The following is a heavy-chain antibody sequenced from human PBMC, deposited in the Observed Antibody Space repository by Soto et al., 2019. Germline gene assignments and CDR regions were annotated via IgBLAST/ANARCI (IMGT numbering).Heavy chain of an antibody. Sequence: EVQLVESGGGLVQPGGSLRLSCAASGFTFSTYWMNWVRQAPGRGLEWVANIKQDGSEKYYVDSVKGRFTISRDNAQIALYLQMNRLRAEDAAVYYCSGGSGWVESDWGQGSVVTGSS. J-gene: IGHJ1*01. V-gene: IGHV3-7*04. CDR1: GFTFSTYW. CDR3: SGGSGWVESD. D-gene: IGHD6-19*01. CDR2: IKQDGSEK.